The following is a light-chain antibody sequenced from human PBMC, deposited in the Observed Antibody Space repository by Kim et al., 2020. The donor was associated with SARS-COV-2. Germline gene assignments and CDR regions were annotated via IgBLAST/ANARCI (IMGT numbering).Light chain of an antibody. CDR3: QQYNQLPLT. Sequence: VAPGESATPSCRASRSVSSNLAWYRQKPGQAPRLRIKGASTRATGIAARFSGSGSGTEFTLTISSLQSEDFAFYYCQQYNQLPLTFGGGTKVDIK. J-gene: IGKJ4*01. CDR2: GAS. V-gene: IGKV3-15*01. CDR1: RSVSSN.